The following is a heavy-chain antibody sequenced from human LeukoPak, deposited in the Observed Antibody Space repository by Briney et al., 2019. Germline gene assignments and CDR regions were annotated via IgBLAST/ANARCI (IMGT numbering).Heavy chain of an antibody. CDR3: SRQQPRRADMDV. D-gene: IGHD6-13*01. Sequence: ASVKVSCNASGYTFTSYGISWVRQAPGQGIEWIALISDYNDNPNYPQKLPGTVTMTTSTSTSTAYMEMRSLTSDDTAAYYCSRQQPRRADMDVWGQGTRVTVSS. J-gene: IGHJ6*02. CDR1: GYTFTSYG. V-gene: IGHV1-18*01. CDR2: ISDYNDNP.